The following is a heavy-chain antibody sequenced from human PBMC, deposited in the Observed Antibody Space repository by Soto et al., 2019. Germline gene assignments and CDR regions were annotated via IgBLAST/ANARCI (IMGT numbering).Heavy chain of an antibody. CDR1: GGSISSEGYY. D-gene: IGHD3-9*01. V-gene: IGHV4-31*01. CDR2: FYYTGPT. CDR3: ARRHDMLTGSDSFDV. J-gene: IGHJ3*01. Sequence: QVQLQESGPGLVKPSQTLSLTCTLSGGSISSEGYYWTWIRVHPGKGLEWIGDFYYTGPTSYNPSHKSLLTNSVDTSNNQFSLRLSSVTAADTAMYYCARRHDMLTGSDSFDVWCRGTMVTVSS.